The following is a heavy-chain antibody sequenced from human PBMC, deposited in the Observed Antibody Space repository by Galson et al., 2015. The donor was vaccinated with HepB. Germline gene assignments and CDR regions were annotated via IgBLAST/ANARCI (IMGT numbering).Heavy chain of an antibody. V-gene: IGHV3-23*01. Sequence: SLRLSCAASGFTFSSYAMSWVRQAPGKGLEWVSAISGSGGSTYYADSVKGRFTISRDNSKNTLYLQMNSLRAKDTAVYYCAKAKGYSGYDPHWDFDYWGQGTLVTVSS. CDR1: GFTFSSYA. CDR2: ISGSGGST. D-gene: IGHD5-12*01. CDR3: AKAKGYSGYDPHWDFDY. J-gene: IGHJ4*02.